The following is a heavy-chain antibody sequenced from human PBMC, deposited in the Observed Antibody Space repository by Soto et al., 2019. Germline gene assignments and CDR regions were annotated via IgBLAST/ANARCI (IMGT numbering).Heavy chain of an antibody. Sequence: QITLKESGPTLVKPTQTLTLTCTFSGFSLSTSGVGVGWIRQPPGKALEWLALIYWNDDKRYSPSLKSRLNITKYTSKNQVVLTMTNMDPVDTATYYCAHRRSYCSGGSCFLTTFDYWGQGTLVTVSS. CDR1: GFSLSTSGVG. J-gene: IGHJ4*02. V-gene: IGHV2-5*01. D-gene: IGHD2-15*01. CDR3: AHRRSYCSGGSCFLTTFDY. CDR2: IYWNDDK.